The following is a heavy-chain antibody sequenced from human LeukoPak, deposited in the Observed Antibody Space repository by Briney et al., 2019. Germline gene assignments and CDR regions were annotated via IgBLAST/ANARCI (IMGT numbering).Heavy chain of an antibody. CDR1: GFTFSSYE. Sequence: PGGSLRLSCAASGFTFSSYEMNWARQAPGKGLEWVSYISSSGSPMYYADSVKGRFTISRDNAKNSLYLQMNSLRAEDTAVYYCAGLGGYRYFDYWGQGTLVTVSS. J-gene: IGHJ4*02. V-gene: IGHV3-48*03. CDR3: AGLGGYRYFDY. CDR2: ISSSGSPM. D-gene: IGHD3-22*01.